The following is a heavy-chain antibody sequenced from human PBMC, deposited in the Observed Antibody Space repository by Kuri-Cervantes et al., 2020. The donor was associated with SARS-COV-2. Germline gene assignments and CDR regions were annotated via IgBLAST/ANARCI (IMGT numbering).Heavy chain of an antibody. J-gene: IGHJ6*02. D-gene: IGHD2-8*01. CDR1: RFTFNKYD. CDR2: ISTSGGDT. Sequence: GGSLRLSCAASRFTFNKYDLIWVRQAPGKGLEWVSSISTSGGDTNYADSVKGRFTISRDNSRNTLYLQMNSLRAEDTAVFYCARPDCTINGVCFMDVWGQGTTVTVSS. V-gene: IGHV3-23*01. CDR3: ARPDCTINGVCFMDV.